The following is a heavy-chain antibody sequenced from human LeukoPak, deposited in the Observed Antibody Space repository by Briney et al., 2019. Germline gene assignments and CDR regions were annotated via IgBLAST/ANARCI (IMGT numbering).Heavy chain of an antibody. CDR3: AKIMSDFRPSWYFDL. CDR1: RLSLRSDA. J-gene: IGHJ2*01. CDR2: ISDSGGST. D-gene: IGHD3-16*01. Sequence: GGSQRLSWAATRLSLRSDAMSSVRQAPGKGLECVSTISDSGGSTYCADSVKGRFTISRDNSKNTLYLQMNSLRAEDTAVYFCAKIMSDFRPSWYFDLWGRGTLVTVSS. V-gene: IGHV3-23*01.